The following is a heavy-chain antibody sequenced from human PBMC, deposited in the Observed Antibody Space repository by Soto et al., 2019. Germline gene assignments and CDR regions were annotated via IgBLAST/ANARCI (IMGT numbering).Heavy chain of an antibody. Sequence: QVQLVQSGAEAKKPGSSVKVSCKASGGTFSSYTFSWVRQAPGQGLEWMGRIIPMLGIANYAQKFQGRVTITADKSTSTAYMELSSLRSEDTAVYYCANRGYSYGFVIYWGQGTLVTVSS. V-gene: IGHV1-69*02. D-gene: IGHD5-18*01. CDR1: GGTFSSYT. J-gene: IGHJ4*02. CDR2: IIPMLGIA. CDR3: ANRGYSYGFVIY.